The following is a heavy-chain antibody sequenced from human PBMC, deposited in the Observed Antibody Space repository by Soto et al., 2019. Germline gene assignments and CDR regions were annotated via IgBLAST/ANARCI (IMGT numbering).Heavy chain of an antibody. CDR2: VNGGGDST. D-gene: IGHD3-3*01. J-gene: IGHJ6*02. V-gene: IGHV3-23*01. CDR1: EFTFSSYS. CDR3: ARGHFGVTMDV. Sequence: EVKLLESGGGLVQPGGSLRLSCAASEFTFSSYSMIWVRQAPGKGLEWVSGVNGGGDSTYYAESVKGRFTISRDNSKNTLYLQMNSLRAEDTAVFYCARGHFGVTMDVWGQGTTVTVSS.